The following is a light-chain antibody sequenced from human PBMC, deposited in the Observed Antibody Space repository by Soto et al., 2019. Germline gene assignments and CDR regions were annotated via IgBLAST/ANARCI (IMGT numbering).Light chain of an antibody. CDR2: GNS. CDR3: QSYDSSLSGSRV. J-gene: IGLJ2*01. CDR1: SSKIGEGYD. V-gene: IGLV1-40*01. Sequence: QSVLTQPPSVAGAPVQRVTISCTGSSSKIGEGYDVHWYQQLPGTAPKLLIYGNSNRSSGVPDRFSGSKSGTSASLAITGLQAEDEADYYCQSYDSSLSGSRVFGGWTKLTVL.